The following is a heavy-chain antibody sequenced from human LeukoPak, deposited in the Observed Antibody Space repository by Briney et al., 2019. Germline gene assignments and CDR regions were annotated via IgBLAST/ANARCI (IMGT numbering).Heavy chain of an antibody. V-gene: IGHV4-34*01. D-gene: IGHD3-9*01. CDR3: ARARWDYDILTGPRYYFDY. J-gene: IGHJ4*02. Sequence: PSETLSLTCAVYGGSFSGYYWSWIRQPPGKGLEWIGEINHSGSTNYNPSLKSRVTISVDTSKNQFSLKLSSVTAADTAVYYCARARWDYDILTGPRYYFDYWGQGTLVTVSS. CDR1: GGSFSGYY. CDR2: INHSGST.